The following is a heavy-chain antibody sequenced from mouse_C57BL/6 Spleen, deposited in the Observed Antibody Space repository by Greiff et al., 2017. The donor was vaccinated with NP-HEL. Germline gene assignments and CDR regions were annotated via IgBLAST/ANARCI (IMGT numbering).Heavy chain of an antibody. CDR1: GFTFSSYA. Sequence: EVHLVESGGGLVKPGGSLKLSCAASGFTFSSYAMSWVRQTPEKRLEWVATISDGGSYTYYPDNVKGRFTISRDNAKNNLYLQMSHLKSEDTAMYYCAREDYGTYYFDYWGQGTTLTVSS. CDR3: AREDYGTYYFDY. J-gene: IGHJ2*01. V-gene: IGHV5-4*01. CDR2: ISDGGSYT. D-gene: IGHD1-1*01.